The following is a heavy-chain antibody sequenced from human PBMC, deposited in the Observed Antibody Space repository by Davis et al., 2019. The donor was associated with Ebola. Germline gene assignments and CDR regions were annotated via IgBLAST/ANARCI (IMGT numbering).Heavy chain of an antibody. CDR1: GFTFDDYG. D-gene: IGHD4-17*01. CDR3: AKHGLMTTVTNFDY. Sequence: GESLKISCAASGFTFDDYGMSWVRQAPGKGLEWVSTINNSGDSTDYADSVKGRFTISRDNSKSTLYLQMNSLRAEDTAVYYCAKHGLMTTVTNFDYWGQGTLVTVSS. V-gene: IGHV3-23*01. CDR2: INNSGDST. J-gene: IGHJ4*02.